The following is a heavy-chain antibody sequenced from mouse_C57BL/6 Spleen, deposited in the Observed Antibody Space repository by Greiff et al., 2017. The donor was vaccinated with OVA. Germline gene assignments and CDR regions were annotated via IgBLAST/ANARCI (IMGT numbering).Heavy chain of an antibody. CDR3: ATYGYDDYAMDY. V-gene: IGHV1-82*01. CDR2: IYPGDGAT. D-gene: IGHD2-2*01. Sequence: QVQLQPSGPELVKPGASVKISCKASGYAFSSSWMNWVKQRPGKGLEWIGRIYPGDGATNYNGKFKGKATLTADKSSSTAYMQLSSLTSEDSAVYCCATYGYDDYAMDYWGQGTSVTVSS. CDR1: GYAFSSSW. J-gene: IGHJ4*01.